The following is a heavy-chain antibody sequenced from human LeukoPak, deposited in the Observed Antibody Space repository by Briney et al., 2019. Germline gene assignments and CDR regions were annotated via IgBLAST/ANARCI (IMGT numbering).Heavy chain of an antibody. CDR3: ARDANWAVNDY. CDR2: INGDGTYL. J-gene: IGHJ4*02. Sequence: PGGSLRLSCSASGFTFNTYWMHWVRQVPGKGLVWASRINGDGTYLNYADSVKGRFTISRHNGKNTVYLQMNSLRVDDTAVYYCARDANWAVNDYWGQGTLVTVSA. D-gene: IGHD3-16*01. CDR1: GFTFNTYW. V-gene: IGHV3-74*01.